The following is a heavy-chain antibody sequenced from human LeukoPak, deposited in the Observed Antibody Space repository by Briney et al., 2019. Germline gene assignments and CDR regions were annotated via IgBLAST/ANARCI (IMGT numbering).Heavy chain of an antibody. CDR3: AKDFWSGYSFDY. D-gene: IGHD3-3*01. J-gene: IGHJ4*02. V-gene: IGHV3-33*03. CDR2: IWYDGSNK. CDR1: RFTFSSYA. Sequence: GRSLRLSCAASRFTFSSYAMHWVRQAPGKGLEWVAVIWYDGSNKYYADSVKGRFTISRDNAKNSLYLQMNSLRAEDTAVYYCAKDFWSGYSFDYWGQGTLVTVSS.